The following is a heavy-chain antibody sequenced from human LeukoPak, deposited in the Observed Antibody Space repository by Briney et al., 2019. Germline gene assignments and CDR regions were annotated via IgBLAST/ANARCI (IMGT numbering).Heavy chain of an antibody. J-gene: IGHJ5*02. V-gene: IGHV3-7*01. CDR1: GFTFSSYW. Sequence: GGSLRLSCAASGFTFSSYWMSWVRQAPGKGLEWVANIKQDGSEKYYVDSVKGRFTISRDNAKNSLYLQMNSLRAEDTAVYYCARDLSGYSYGYYNWFDPWGQGTLVTVSS. CDR3: ARDLSGYSYGYYNWFDP. CDR2: IKQDGSEK. D-gene: IGHD5-18*01.